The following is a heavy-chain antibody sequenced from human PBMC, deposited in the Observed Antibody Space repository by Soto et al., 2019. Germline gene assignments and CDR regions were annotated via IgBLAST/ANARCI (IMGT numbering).Heavy chain of an antibody. CDR3: AREAEATTTIVRGVPRY. J-gene: IGHJ4*02. CDR1: AYTFTSYG. V-gene: IGHV1-18*01. Sequence: QVQLVQSGAEVKKPGASVKVSCKASAYTFTSYGISWVRQAPGQGLEWMGWISAYNGNTNYAQKLQGRVTMTTDTSTSTAYMELRSLRSDDTAVYYCAREAEATTTIVRGVPRYWGQGTLVTVSS. D-gene: IGHD3-10*01. CDR2: ISAYNGNT.